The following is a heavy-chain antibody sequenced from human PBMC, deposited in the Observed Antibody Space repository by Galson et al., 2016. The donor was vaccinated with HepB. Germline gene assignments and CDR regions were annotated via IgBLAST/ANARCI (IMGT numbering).Heavy chain of an antibody. CDR1: GFTFSSYA. CDR3: AKDLASSSSYPGDV. D-gene: IGHD6-13*01. V-gene: IGHV3-23*01. J-gene: IGHJ6*02. CDR2: ISGNGGTT. Sequence: SLRLSCAASGFTFSSYAMSWVRQAPGKGLEWVSAISGNGGTTYYADSVKGRFTISRDNSKNTLHLQMSSLRAEDTAVYCGAKDLASSSSYPGDVWGQGTTVTVSS.